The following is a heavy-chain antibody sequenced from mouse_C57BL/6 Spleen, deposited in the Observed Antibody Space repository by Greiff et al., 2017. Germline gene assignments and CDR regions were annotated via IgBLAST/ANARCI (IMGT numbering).Heavy chain of an antibody. V-gene: IGHV5-16*01. Sequence: EVKLMESEGGLVQPGSSMKLSCTASGFTFSDYYMAWVRQVPEKGLEWVANINYDGSSTYYLDSLKSRFIISRDNAKNILYLQMSSLKSEDTATYYCAREGGRGAMDYWGQGTSVTVAS. J-gene: IGHJ4*01. CDR1: GFTFSDYY. CDR2: INYDGSST. CDR3: AREGGRGAMDY. D-gene: IGHD1-1*01.